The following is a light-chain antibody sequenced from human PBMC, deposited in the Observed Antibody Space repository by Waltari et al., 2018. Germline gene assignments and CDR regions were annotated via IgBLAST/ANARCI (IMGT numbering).Light chain of an antibody. V-gene: IGKV1-5*03. J-gene: IGKJ1*01. CDR3: QQYNSLWT. CDR2: KAS. CDR1: QSISSW. Sequence: DIQMTQSPSTLSASVGDRVTITVRASQSISSWLAWYQQKPGKAPKLLIYKASSLESGVPSRFSGSGSGTEFTLTISSLQPDDFATYYCQQYNSLWTFGQGTKVEIK.